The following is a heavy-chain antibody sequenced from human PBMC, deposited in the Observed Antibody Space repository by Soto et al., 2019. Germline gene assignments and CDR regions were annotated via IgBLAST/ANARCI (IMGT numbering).Heavy chain of an antibody. V-gene: IGHV4-39*01. CDR2: VYYSGST. CDR1: GASISSSSFY. D-gene: IGHD4-17*01. J-gene: IGHJ6*02. Sequence: SETLSLTCTVSGASISSSSFYWAWIHQPPGKGLEWIGCVYYSGSTFYNPSLKSRVTITMDTSKNQFSLKLTSVTAADTGVFYCARELDYAAYPKGGGDYYCGMDLWGRWTTVTV. CDR3: ARELDYAAYPKGGGDYYCGMDL.